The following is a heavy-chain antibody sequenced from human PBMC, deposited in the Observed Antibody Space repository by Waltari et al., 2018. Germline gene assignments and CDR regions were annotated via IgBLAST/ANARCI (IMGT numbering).Heavy chain of an antibody. V-gene: IGHV4-59*11. D-gene: IGHD4-17*01. CDR1: GGSISSHY. J-gene: IGHJ1*01. Sequence: QVQLQESGPGLVKHSETLSLACTVSGGSISSHYWSWIRPPPGKGLEWIGYIYYSGSTNYNPSLKSRVTISVDTSKNQFSLKLSSVTAADTAVYYCAREAVTTGGEYFQHWGQGTLVTVSS. CDR2: IYYSGST. CDR3: AREAVTTGGEYFQH.